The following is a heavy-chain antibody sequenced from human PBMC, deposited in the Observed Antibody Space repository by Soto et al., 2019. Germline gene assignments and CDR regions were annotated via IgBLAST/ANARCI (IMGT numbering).Heavy chain of an antibody. J-gene: IGHJ4*02. D-gene: IGHD1-26*01. V-gene: IGHV1-69*13. CDR1: GGTFSSYA. Sequence: ASVKVSCKASGGTFSSYAISWVRQAPGQGLEWMGGIIPIFGTANYAQKFQGRVTITGDESTSTAYMELSSLRSEETAVYYCARDRREGWELPVGGDYWGQGTLVTVSS. CDR2: IIPIFGTA. CDR3: ARDRREGWELPVGGDY.